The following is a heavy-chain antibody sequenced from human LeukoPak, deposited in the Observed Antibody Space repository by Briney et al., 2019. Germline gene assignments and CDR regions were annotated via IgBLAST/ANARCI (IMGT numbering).Heavy chain of an antibody. CDR3: ASSAMGMEDWFDP. CDR1: GGSISSYY. CDR2: IYYSGST. V-gene: IGHV4-59*01. D-gene: IGHD7-27*01. J-gene: IGHJ5*02. Sequence: SETLSLTCTVSGGSISSYYWSWIRQPPGKGLEWIGYIYYSGSTNYNPSLKSRVTISVDTSKNQFPLKLSSVTAADTAVYYCASSAMGMEDWFDPWGQGTLVTVSS.